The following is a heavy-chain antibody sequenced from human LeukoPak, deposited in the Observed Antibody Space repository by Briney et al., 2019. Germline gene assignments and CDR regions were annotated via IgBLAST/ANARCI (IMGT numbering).Heavy chain of an antibody. J-gene: IGHJ4*02. V-gene: IGHV3-7*03. CDR3: ARGGNYGDNDGLDY. Sequence: GGSLRLSCAASGLTFSNYWMDWVRQAPGKGLEWVANIKQDGSEKNYVDSVKGRFIISRDNAKNSLYLQMNTLRADDTAVYYCARGGNYGDNDGLDYWGQGTLVTVSS. CDR2: IKQDGSEK. D-gene: IGHD4-17*01. CDR1: GLTFSNYW.